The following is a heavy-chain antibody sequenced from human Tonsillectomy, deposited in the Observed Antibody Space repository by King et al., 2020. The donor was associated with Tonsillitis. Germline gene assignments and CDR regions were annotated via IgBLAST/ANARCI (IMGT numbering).Heavy chain of an antibody. D-gene: IGHD6-19*01. V-gene: IGHV4-59*01. CDR1: VGSISSYY. J-gene: IGHJ4*02. Sequence: QLQESGPGLVKPSETLSLTCTVSVGSISSYYWSWIRQPPGKGLEWIGFIYYSGSTNTNPSLKSRVTIAVDTSKNPFSLKLSSVTAADTAVYYCARDRGYSSGWLDYWGQGTQVTVSS. CDR3: ARDRGYSSGWLDY. CDR2: IYYSGST.